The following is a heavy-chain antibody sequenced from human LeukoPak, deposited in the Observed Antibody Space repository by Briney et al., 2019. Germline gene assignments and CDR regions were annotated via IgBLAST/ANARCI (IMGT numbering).Heavy chain of an antibody. CDR2: IWYDGSNE. Sequence: GGSLRLSCEASGFIFSTYGMHWVRQAPGKGLEWVAIIWYDGSNENYADSVEGRFTISRDNSKNTLYLQMNSLKAEDTAVYYCARGAYLYSAFSGALEIWGQGTMVTVSS. CDR3: ARGAYLYSAFSGALEI. V-gene: IGHV3-33*01. J-gene: IGHJ3*02. D-gene: IGHD2-21*01. CDR1: GFIFSTYG.